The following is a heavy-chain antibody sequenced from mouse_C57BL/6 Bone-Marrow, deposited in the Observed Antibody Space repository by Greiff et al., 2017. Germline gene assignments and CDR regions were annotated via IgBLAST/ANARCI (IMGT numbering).Heavy chain of an antibody. CDR1: GFSLTSYG. CDR2: IWSGGST. V-gene: IGHV2-2*01. CDR3: ASQTGALDY. J-gene: IGHJ2*01. D-gene: IGHD4-1*01. Sequence: VQLQESGPGLVQPSQSLSITCTVSGFSLTSYGVHWVRQSPGKGLEWLGVIWSGGSTDYNAAFISRLSISKDNSKSQVFFKMNSLQADDTAIYYCASQTGALDYWGQGTTLTVSS.